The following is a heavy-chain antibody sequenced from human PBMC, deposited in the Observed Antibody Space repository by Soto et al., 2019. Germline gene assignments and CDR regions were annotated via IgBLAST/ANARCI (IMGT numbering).Heavy chain of an antibody. CDR1: GFTFSSYG. CDR2: ISYDGSNK. D-gene: IGHD3-3*01. V-gene: IGHV3-30*18. CDR3: AKDLVSLRFLEWSLGYYFDY. J-gene: IGHJ4*02. Sequence: GGSLRLSCAASGFTFSSYGMHWVRQAPGKGLEWVAVISYDGSNKYYADSVKGRFTISRDNSKNTLYLQMNSLRAEDTAVYYCAKDLVSLRFLEWSLGYYFDYWGQGTLVTVSS.